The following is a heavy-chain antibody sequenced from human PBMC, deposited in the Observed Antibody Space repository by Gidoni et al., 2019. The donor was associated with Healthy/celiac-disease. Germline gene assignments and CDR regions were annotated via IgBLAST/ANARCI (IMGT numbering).Heavy chain of an antibody. CDR1: GGSISSYY. J-gene: IGHJ4*02. D-gene: IGHD6-13*01. CDR2: IFTSGSP. V-gene: IGHV4-4*07. Sequence: QVQLQESGPGLVKYSETLSLTCTVSGGSISSYYWSCIRQPAGKGLEWIGRIFTSGSPNYNPSLKSRVTMSVDTSKNQFSLKLSSVTAADTAVYYCARGEQQLVLGGYFDYWGQGTLVTVSS. CDR3: ARGEQQLVLGGYFDY.